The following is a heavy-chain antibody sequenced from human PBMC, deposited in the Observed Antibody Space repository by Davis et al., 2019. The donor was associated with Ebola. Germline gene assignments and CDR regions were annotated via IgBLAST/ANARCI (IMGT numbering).Heavy chain of an antibody. CDR1: GGSISSYY. J-gene: IGHJ6*04. D-gene: IGHD3-10*01. CDR2: IYYSGST. V-gene: IGHV4-59*01. CDR3: ARARGRGYYYYGMDV. Sequence: MPSETLSLTCTVSGGSISSYYWSWIRQPPGKGLEWIGYIYYSGSTNYNPSLKSRVTISVDTSKNQFSLKLSSVTAADTAVYYCARARGRGYYYYGMDVWGKGTTVTVSS.